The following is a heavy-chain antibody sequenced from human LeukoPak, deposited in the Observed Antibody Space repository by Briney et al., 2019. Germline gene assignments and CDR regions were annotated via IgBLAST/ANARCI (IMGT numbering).Heavy chain of an antibody. CDR3: ATTSIAAAVPGCFDY. CDR2: ISSGSSTT. D-gene: IGHD6-13*01. CDR1: GFTFSSYW. Sequence: PGGSLRLSCAASGFTFSSYWMSWVRQAPGKGLEWVSFISSGSSTTYYADSVKGRFTISRDNAESSLYLQMNSLRDEDTAVYYCATTSIAAAVPGCFDYWGQGTLVTVFS. V-gene: IGHV3-48*02. J-gene: IGHJ4*02.